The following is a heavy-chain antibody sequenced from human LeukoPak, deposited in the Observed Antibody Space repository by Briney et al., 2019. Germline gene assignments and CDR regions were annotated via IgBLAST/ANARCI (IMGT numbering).Heavy chain of an antibody. CDR1: GGTFSSYA. D-gene: IGHD5-12*01. V-gene: IGHV1-69*04. J-gene: IGHJ3*02. CDR2: IIPILGIA. Sequence: GSSVKVSCKASGGTFSSYAISWVRQAPGQGLEWMGRIIPILGIANYAQKFQGRVTITADKSTSTAYMELSSPRSEDTAVYYCASRGYSGYDFLFAFDIWGQGTMVTVSS. CDR3: ASRGYSGYDFLFAFDI.